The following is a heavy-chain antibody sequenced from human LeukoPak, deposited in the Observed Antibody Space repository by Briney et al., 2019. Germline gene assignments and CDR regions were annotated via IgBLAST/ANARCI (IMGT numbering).Heavy chain of an antibody. CDR1: GFTFSSYG. D-gene: IGHD5-18*01. Sequence: SGGSLRLSCAASGFTFSSYGMSWVRQAPGKGLEWVSAISGSGGSTYYADSVKGRFTISRDNSKNTLYLQMNSLRAEDTAVYYCANSRGRYGRLFDYWGQGTLVTVSS. CDR3: ANSRGRYGRLFDY. CDR2: ISGSGGST. V-gene: IGHV3-23*01. J-gene: IGHJ4*02.